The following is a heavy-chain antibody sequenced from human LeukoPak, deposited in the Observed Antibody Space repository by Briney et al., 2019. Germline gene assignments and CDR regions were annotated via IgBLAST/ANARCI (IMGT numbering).Heavy chain of an antibody. J-gene: IGHJ3*02. CDR3: ARDDPEDIAFDI. Sequence: PSQTLSLTCTVSGGSISSGGYYWSWIRQHPGKGLEWIGYIYYSGSTHYNPSLKSRVTISVDTSKNQFSLKLSSVTAADTAVYYCARDDPEDIAFDIWGQGTMVTVSS. V-gene: IGHV4-31*03. CDR1: GGSISSGGYY. CDR2: IYYSGST.